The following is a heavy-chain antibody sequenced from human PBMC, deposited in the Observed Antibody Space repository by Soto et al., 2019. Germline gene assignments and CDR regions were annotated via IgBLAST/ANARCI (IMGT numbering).Heavy chain of an antibody. CDR2: ISYDGSNK. Sequence: SCAASGFTFSSYAMHWVRQAPGKGLEWVAVISYDGSNKYYADSVKGRFTISRDNSKNTLYLQMNSLRAEDTAVYYCARDLRGSGKYYYYGMDVWGQGTTVTVSS. D-gene: IGHD3-10*01. V-gene: IGHV3-30-3*01. CDR3: ARDLRGSGKYYYYGMDV. CDR1: GFTFSSYA. J-gene: IGHJ6*02.